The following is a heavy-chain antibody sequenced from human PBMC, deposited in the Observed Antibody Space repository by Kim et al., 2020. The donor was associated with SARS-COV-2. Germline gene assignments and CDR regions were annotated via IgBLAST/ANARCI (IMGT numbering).Heavy chain of an antibody. J-gene: IGHJ3*02. CDR3: VSGIAVAGTSGALDI. D-gene: IGHD6-19*01. V-gene: IGHV3-30-3*01. CDR1: GFTFSSYA. CDR2: ISYDGSNK. Sequence: GGSLRLSCAASGFTFSSYAMHWVRQAPGKGLEWVAVISYDGSNKYYADSVKGRFTISRDNSKNTLYLHMNSLRAEDTAVYYCVSGIAVAGTSGALDIWG.